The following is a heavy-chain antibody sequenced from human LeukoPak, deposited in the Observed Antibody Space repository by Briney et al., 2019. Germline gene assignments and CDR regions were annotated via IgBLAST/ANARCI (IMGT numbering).Heavy chain of an antibody. D-gene: IGHD3-16*01. J-gene: IGHJ4*02. CDR3: ARDPPGLTLGSPGDY. Sequence: GASVKVSCKASGYTFTSYGIAWVRQAPGRGLQWMGWISANNGDTSYSQKLQGRVTMTTDTSTNTAYMELRSLTSDDTAVYYCARDPPGLTLGSPGDYWGQGTLVIVSS. V-gene: IGHV1-18*01. CDR1: GYTFTSYG. CDR2: ISANNGDT.